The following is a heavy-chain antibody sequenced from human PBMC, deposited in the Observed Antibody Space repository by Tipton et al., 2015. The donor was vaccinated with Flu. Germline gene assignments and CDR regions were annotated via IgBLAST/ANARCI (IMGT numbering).Heavy chain of an antibody. CDR1: GGSISSSNYY. D-gene: IGHD6-13*01. V-gene: IGHV4-39*01. CDR3: ASLSASEATAGIVS. J-gene: IGHJ5*01. Sequence: LVQPSETLSLTCTVSGGSISSSNYYWGWCRQPPGKGSEWIGSIYYSGSTYYNSSPKSRVTISVDTSKNQFSLKLSSVTAADTAVYYCASLSASEATAGIVSWVQGTLVIVSS. CDR2: IYYSGST.